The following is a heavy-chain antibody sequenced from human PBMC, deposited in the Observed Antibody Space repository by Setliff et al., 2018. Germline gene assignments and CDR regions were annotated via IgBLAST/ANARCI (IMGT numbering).Heavy chain of an antibody. CDR1: GGSISSSSYY. CDR3: ASAYYYGSGRTYGMDV. V-gene: IGHV4-39*01. Sequence: SETLSLTCTVSGGSISSSSYYWGWIRQPPGKGLEWIGSIYYSGSTYYNPSLKSRVTISVDTSKNQFSLKLSSVTAADTAVYYCASAYYYGSGRTYGMDVWGQGTTVTVSS. CDR2: IYYSGST. D-gene: IGHD3-10*01. J-gene: IGHJ6*02.